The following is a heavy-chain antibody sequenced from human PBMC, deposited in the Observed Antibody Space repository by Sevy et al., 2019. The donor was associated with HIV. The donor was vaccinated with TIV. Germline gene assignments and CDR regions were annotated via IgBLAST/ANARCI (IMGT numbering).Heavy chain of an antibody. CDR1: GFTFDDYA. V-gene: IGHV3-9*01. J-gene: IGHJ5*02. CDR2: ISWNSGSI. CDR3: AKGGGYSYVPNWFDP. Sequence: GGSLRLSCAASGFTFDDYAMYWVRQAPGKGLEWVSGISWNSGSIGYADSVKGRFTISRDNAKNSLYLQMNSLRAEDTALYYCAKGGGYSYVPNWFDPWGQGTLVTVSS. D-gene: IGHD5-18*01.